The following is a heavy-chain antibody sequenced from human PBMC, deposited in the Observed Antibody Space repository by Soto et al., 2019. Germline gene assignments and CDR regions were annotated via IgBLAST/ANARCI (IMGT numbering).Heavy chain of an antibody. CDR1: GFTFSSYG. CDR2: IWYDGSNK. J-gene: IGHJ5*02. CDR3: ARDRRGPEYSSSWLRFDP. D-gene: IGHD6-13*01. V-gene: IGHV3-33*01. Sequence: GGSLRLSCAASGFTFSSYGMHWVRQAPGKGLEWVAVIWYDGSNKYYADSVKGRFTISRDNSKNTLYLQMNSLRAEDTAVYYCARDRRGPEYSSSWLRFDPWGQGTLVTVSS.